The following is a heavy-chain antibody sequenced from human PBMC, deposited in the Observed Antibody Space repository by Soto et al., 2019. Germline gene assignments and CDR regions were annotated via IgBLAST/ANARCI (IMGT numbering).Heavy chain of an antibody. CDR2: IKHSGST. CDR3: VRGQWLPRGEY. D-gene: IGHD6-19*01. J-gene: IGHJ4*02. Sequence: QVQLQQWGAGLLKSSETLSLTCAVYGGSFSGFFWTWIRQPPGKGLEWIVEIKHSGSTNYNPSLKSLVTLSVDTAENQFSLRLTSVTAADTAVYYCVRGQWLPRGEYWGQGTLVTVSS. V-gene: IGHV4-34*02. CDR1: GGSFSGFF.